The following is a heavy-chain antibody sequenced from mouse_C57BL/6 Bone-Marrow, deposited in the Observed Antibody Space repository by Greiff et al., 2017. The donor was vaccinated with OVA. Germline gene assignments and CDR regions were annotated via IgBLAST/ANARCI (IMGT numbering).Heavy chain of an antibody. J-gene: IGHJ4*01. CDR3: TRDGYYAMDY. D-gene: IGHD2-3*01. CDR1: GFTFSSYA. V-gene: IGHV5-9-1*02. Sequence: DVMLVESGEGLVKPGGSLKLSCAASGFTFSSYAMSWVRQTPEKRLEWVAYISSGGDYIYNADTVKGRFTISRDNARNTLYLQMSSLKSEDTAMYYCTRDGYYAMDYWGQGTSVTVSS. CDR2: ISSGGDYI.